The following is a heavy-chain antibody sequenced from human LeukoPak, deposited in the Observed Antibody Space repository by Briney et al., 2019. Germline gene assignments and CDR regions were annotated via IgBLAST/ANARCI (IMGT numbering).Heavy chain of an antibody. V-gene: IGHV1-2*06. CDR2: INPNSGGT. CDR1: GYSFTGYY. J-gene: IGHJ5*02. Sequence: ASVKVSCKASGYSFTGYYMHWVRQAPGQGLEWMGRINPNSGGTNYAQKFQGRVTMTRDTSISTAYMELSRLRSDDTAVYYCSREGSWIQLWLRECFDPWGQGTLVTVSS. D-gene: IGHD5-18*01. CDR3: SREGSWIQLWLRECFDP.